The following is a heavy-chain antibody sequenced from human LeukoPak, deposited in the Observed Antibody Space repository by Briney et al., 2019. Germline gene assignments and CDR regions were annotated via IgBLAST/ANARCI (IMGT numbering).Heavy chain of an antibody. Sequence: GGSLRLSCAASGFTFDDYAMHWVRQAPGKGLEWVSLISWDGGSTYYADSVKGRFTISRDNSKNSLYLQMNSLRAEVTALYYCAKGSGYYDSGGYTGYFDYWGQGTLVTVSS. V-gene: IGHV3-43D*03. CDR3: AKGSGYYDSGGYTGYFDY. D-gene: IGHD3-22*01. CDR1: GFTFDDYA. J-gene: IGHJ4*02. CDR2: ISWDGGST.